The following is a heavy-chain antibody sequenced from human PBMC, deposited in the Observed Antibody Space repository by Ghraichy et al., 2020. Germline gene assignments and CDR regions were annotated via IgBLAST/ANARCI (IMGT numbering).Heavy chain of an antibody. Sequence: SETLSLTCTVSGGSISSSSYYWGWIRQPPGKGLEWIGSIYYSGSTYYNPSLKSRVTISVDTSKNQFSLKLSSVTAADTAVYYCARLMDWGIPNYWGQGTLVTVSS. V-gene: IGHV4-39*01. CDR2: IYYSGST. CDR1: GGSISSSSYY. CDR3: ARLMDWGIPNY. D-gene: IGHD3-16*01. J-gene: IGHJ4*02.